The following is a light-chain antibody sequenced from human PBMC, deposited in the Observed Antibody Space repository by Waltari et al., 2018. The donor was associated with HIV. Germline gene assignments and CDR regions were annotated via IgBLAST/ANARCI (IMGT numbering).Light chain of an antibody. CDR1: NSGDKY. Sequence: SDELTQPPSVSVSPGQTASITCSGENSGDKYDCWYQQQPGQSPVLVIYQDSKRPSGIPARFSGSNSVNTATLTISGTQAMDEADYYCQAWDSSTAVFGGGTKLTVL. J-gene: IGLJ2*01. CDR2: QDS. V-gene: IGLV3-1*01. CDR3: QAWDSSTAV.